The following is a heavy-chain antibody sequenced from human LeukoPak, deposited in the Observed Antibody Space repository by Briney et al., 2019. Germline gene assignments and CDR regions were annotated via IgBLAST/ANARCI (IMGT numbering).Heavy chain of an antibody. J-gene: IGHJ4*02. CDR2: VYASGST. CDR1: GGSISSGNYY. CDR3: ARDDDY. Sequence: PSETLSLTCTVSGGSISSGNYYWSWIRQPAGKGLEWIGRVYASGSTNYNPSLKSRVTISVDTSKNQFSLKLSSVTAADTAVYYCARDDDYWGQGTLVTVSS. V-gene: IGHV4-61*02.